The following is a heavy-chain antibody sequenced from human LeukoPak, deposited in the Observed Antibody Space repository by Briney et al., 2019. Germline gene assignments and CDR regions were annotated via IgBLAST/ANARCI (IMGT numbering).Heavy chain of an antibody. CDR3: ARSCSSTSCHKPPLFDY. V-gene: IGHV4-59*01. Sequence: PGGSLRLSCAASGFTFKNYAMSWVRQPPGKGLEWIGYIYYSGSTNYNPSLKSRVTISVDTSKNQFSLKLSSVTAADTAVYYCARSCSSTSCHKPPLFDYWGQGTLVTVSS. CDR1: GFTFKNYA. D-gene: IGHD2-2*01. CDR2: IYYSGST. J-gene: IGHJ4*02.